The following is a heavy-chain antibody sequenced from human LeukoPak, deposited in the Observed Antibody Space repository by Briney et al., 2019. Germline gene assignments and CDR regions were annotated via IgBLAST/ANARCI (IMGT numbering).Heavy chain of an antibody. D-gene: IGHD7-27*01. CDR2: IYYSGTT. CDR1: GGSISYYY. V-gene: IGHV4-59*08. J-gene: IGHJ5*02. Sequence: PSETLSLTCTVSGGSISYYYWSWIRQSPGKGLEWIGYIYYSGTTNYNPSLKSRVTISVDTSKNLFSLKLSSVTAADTAVYYCATGEEWFDPWGQGTLVTVSS. CDR3: ATGEEWFDP.